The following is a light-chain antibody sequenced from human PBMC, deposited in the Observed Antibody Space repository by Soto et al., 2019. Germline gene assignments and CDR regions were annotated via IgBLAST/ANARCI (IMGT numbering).Light chain of an antibody. V-gene: IGLV3-9*01. J-gene: IGLJ2*01. CDR1: NIGSKN. CDR3: QVWDSYTGV. Sequence: SYELTQPLSVSVALGQTARITCGGNNIGSKNVHWYQQKPGQAPVLVMYRNYNRPSGIPERFSGSNSGNTATLTISRAQAGDEAGYYCQVWDSYTGVFGGGTQLTVL. CDR2: RNY.